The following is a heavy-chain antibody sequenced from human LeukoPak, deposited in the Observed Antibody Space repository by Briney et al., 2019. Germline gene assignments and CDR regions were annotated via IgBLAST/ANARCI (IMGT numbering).Heavy chain of an antibody. CDR2: INHSGST. D-gene: IGHD2/OR15-2a*01. Sequence: SETLSLTCAVYGGSFSGYYWSWIRQPPAKGLEWIGEINHSGSTNYNPSLKSRVTISLDTSKNQFSLKLSSVTAADTAVYYCAGHHPRNTVDFWGQGTLVTVSS. CDR3: AGHHPRNTVDF. V-gene: IGHV4-34*01. J-gene: IGHJ4*02. CDR1: GGSFSGYY.